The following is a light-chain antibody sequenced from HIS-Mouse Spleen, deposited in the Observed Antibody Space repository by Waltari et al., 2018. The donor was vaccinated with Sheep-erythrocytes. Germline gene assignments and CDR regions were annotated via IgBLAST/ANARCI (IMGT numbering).Light chain of an antibody. J-gene: IGLJ1*01. CDR3: CSYAGSYNHV. V-gene: IGLV2-11*01. Sequence: SAPPQPRSVSGSPGQSVTISCTGTSSDFGGYNYVSWYQQHPGKAPKLMIYDVSKRPSGVPDRFSGSKSGNTASLTISGLQAEDEADYYCCSYAGSYNHVFATGTKVTVL. CDR1: SSDFGGYNY. CDR2: DVS.